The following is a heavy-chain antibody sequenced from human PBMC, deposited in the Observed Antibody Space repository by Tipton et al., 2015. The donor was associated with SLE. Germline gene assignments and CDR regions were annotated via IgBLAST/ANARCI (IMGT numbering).Heavy chain of an antibody. CDR3: ARDLHVGEAFDI. V-gene: IGHV3-21*01. CDR1: GFTFDDYA. CDR2: ISSSSSYI. J-gene: IGHJ3*02. Sequence: SLRLSCAASGFTFDDYAMNWVRQAPGKGLEWVSSISSSSSYIYYADSVKGRFTISRDNAKNSLYLQMNSLRAEDTAVYYCARDLHVGEAFDIWGQGTMVTVSS.